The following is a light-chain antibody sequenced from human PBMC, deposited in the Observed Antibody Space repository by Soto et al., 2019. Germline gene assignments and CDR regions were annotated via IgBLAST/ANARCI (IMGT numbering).Light chain of an antibody. V-gene: IGKV1-5*01. CDR1: QSIRSW. CDR2: DAS. CDR3: QQYNSYSIT. Sequence: DIQMTQSPSTLSASVGDRVTITCRASQSIRSWLAWYQQKPGKAPKLLIYDASSLESGVPSRFSGSGSGTEFTLTISSLQPDDFATYYCQQYNSYSITFGPGTKWISN. J-gene: IGKJ3*01.